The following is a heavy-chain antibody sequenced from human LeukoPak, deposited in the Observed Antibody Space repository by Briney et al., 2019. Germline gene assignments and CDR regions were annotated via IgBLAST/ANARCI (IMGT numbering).Heavy chain of an antibody. CDR1: GCTLTELS. CDR3: AIDIYSGSPGSRQH. D-gene: IGHD1-26*01. CDR2: FDPEDGET. V-gene: IGHV1-24*01. Sequence: ASVKVSCKVSGCTLTELSMHWVRQAPGKGLEWMGGFDPEDGETIYAQKFQGRVTMTEDTSTDTAYMELSSLRSEDTAVYYCAIDIYSGSPGSRQHWGQGTLVTVSS. J-gene: IGHJ1*01.